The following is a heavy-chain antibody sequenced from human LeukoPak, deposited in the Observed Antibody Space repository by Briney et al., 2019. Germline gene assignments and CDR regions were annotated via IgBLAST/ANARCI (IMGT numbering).Heavy chain of an antibody. CDR3: ASAKGGYYYDSSGEGAFDI. Sequence: SETLSLTCTVSGGSIGSYYWSWIRQPAGKGLEWIGRIYTSGSTNYNPSLKSRVTISVDTSKNQFSLKLSSVTAADTAVYYCASAKGGYYYDSSGEGAFDIWGQGTMVTVSS. J-gene: IGHJ3*02. V-gene: IGHV4-4*07. CDR2: IYTSGST. D-gene: IGHD3-22*01. CDR1: GGSIGSYY.